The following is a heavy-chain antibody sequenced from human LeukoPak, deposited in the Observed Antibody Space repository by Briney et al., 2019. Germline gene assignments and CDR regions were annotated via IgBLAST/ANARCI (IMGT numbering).Heavy chain of an antibody. V-gene: IGHV4-34*01. J-gene: IGHJ4*02. CDR1: GGSFSGYF. D-gene: IGHD5-24*01. CDR3: ARREDGYKNPFDY. Sequence: NPSETLSLTCAVFGGSFSGYFWGWIRQPPGRGLEWIGEINHSGSTNYNPSLKSRVTMSVDTSKNQFSLRLNSVTAADTSVYYCARREDGYKNPFDYWGQGTLFTVSS. CDR2: INHSGST.